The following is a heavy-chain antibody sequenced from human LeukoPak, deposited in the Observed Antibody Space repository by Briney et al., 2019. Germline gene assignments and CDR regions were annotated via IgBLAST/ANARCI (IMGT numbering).Heavy chain of an antibody. V-gene: IGHV3-72*01. J-gene: IGHJ4*01. CDR1: GFTFSNYD. D-gene: IGHD3-10*01. Sequence: GGSLRLSCAASGFTFSNYDMHWVRPAPEKWLEWVGCSRDKANSYTTEYAASVRGRFTISRDDSKNSLYLQMNSLKIDDTAVYYCTKLARAPRDFDYWGQGTLVTVSS. CDR3: TKLARAPRDFDY. CDR2: SRDKANSYTT.